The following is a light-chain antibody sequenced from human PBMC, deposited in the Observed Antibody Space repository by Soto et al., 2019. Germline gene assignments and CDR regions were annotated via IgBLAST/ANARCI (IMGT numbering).Light chain of an antibody. Sequence: SYELTQPPSVSVAPGNTARITCGGNNIGRKSLHWYQQKPGQAPVAVIYFDSDRPSGIPERFSGSNSGNTATLTISRVEAGDEADYYCHVWDDINNRAVFGEGTRLTVL. V-gene: IGLV3-21*04. CDR3: HVWDDINNRAV. CDR1: NIGRKS. J-gene: IGLJ3*02. CDR2: FDS.